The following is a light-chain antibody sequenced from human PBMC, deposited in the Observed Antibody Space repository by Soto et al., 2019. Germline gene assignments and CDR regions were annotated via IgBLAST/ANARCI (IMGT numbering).Light chain of an antibody. CDR3: QSYDSSLSGGV. CDR2: KNI. Sequence: QSVLTQPPSVSGAPGQRVTISCTGSSSNIGAGYDVHWYQQLPGTAPKLLIYKNINRPSGVPDRFSGSKSGTSASLAITGLQADDEADYYCQSYDSSLSGGVFGGGTQLTVL. J-gene: IGLJ2*01. V-gene: IGLV1-40*01. CDR1: SSNIGAGYD.